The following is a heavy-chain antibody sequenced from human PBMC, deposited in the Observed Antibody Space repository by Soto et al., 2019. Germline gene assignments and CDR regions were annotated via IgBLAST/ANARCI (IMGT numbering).Heavy chain of an antibody. D-gene: IGHD3-9*01. CDR1: GDSVSNKSTA. V-gene: IGHV6-1*01. J-gene: IGHJ4*02. CDR3: ARRFFDLVSAFDF. Sequence: SQTLSLPCVISGDSVSNKSTAWNWIRQSPSGGLEWLGRTYYRSKWYNDYATSMKSRITISPDTSKNQFSLHLNSVTPEHTAVYFCARRFFDLVSAFDFWGQGTPVTVSS. CDR2: TYYRSKWYN.